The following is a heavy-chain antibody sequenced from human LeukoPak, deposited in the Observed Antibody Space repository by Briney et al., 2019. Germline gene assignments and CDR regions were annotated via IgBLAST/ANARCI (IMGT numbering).Heavy chain of an antibody. CDR1: GFTFSSYE. CDR3: AELGITMIGGV. D-gene: IGHD3-10*02. Sequence: PGGSLRLSCAASGFTFSSYEMNWVRQAPGKGLEWGSYISSSGSTIYYADSVKGRFTISRDNAKTSLYLQMNSLRAEDTAVYYCAELGITMIGGVWGKGTTVTISS. V-gene: IGHV3-48*03. CDR2: ISSSGSTI. J-gene: IGHJ6*04.